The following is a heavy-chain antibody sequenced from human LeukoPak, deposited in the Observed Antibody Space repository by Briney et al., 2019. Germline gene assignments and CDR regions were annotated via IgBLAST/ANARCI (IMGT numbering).Heavy chain of an antibody. J-gene: IGHJ5*02. CDR1: AVSITDYY. Sequence: PSETLSLTCTVSAVSITDYYWNWIRQPPGKGLEWIGYIYYSGSTSYNPSLKSRLTILIETSKSQFSLKLHSVTAADTAVYYCARGSDWFDPWGQGTLVTVSS. CDR2: IYYSGST. V-gene: IGHV4-59*01. D-gene: IGHD6-19*01. CDR3: ARGSDWFDP.